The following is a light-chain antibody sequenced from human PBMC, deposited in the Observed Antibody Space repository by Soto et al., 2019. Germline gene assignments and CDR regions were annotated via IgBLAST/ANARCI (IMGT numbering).Light chain of an antibody. CDR2: GDC. CDR1: RSIRTN. CDR3: QQYQIWPQWT. J-gene: IGKJ1*01. Sequence: EIVMTQSPDTLSVSPGEGATLSCRVSRSIRTNLAWYQQRPGQGQRPILYGDCTRADRIAARFSGSGCGTELTLTLTSMQSEDFAVSYCQQYQIWPQWTSGQGTKVDIK. V-gene: IGKV3-15*01.